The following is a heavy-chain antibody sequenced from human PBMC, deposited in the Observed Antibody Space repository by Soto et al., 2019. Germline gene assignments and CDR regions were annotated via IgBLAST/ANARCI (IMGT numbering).Heavy chain of an antibody. CDR1: GSTFSDYY. J-gene: IGHJ4*02. CDR3: AREPATAKPEGVDF. CDR2: INPNSGGT. V-gene: IGHV1-2*02. Sequence: VKVSCKASGSTFSDYYIHWVRQAPGQGLEWMGWINPNSGGTKYAPKFQGGVTMTRDTSITTAYMELSRLRSGDTAVYYCAREPATAKPEGVDFWGQGTLVTVSS. D-gene: IGHD1-1*01.